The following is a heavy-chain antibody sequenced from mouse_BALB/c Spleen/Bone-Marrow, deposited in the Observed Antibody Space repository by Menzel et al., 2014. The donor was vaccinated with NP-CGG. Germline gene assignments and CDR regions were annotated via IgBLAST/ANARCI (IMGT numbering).Heavy chain of an antibody. Sequence: QVPLQQSGAELVKPGTSVKLSCKASGYTFTSHYIYWVKQRPGQGLKWIGEINPNNGGTNFNEKFKSKATLTVDKSSSTAYMQLSSLTSEDSAVYYCTRLSLLRGNLGRWGQSAALPVS. CDR3: TRLSLLRGNLGR. CDR2: INPNNGGT. D-gene: IGHD1-2*01. V-gene: IGHV1S81*02. CDR1: GYTFTSHY. J-gene: IGHJ2*01.